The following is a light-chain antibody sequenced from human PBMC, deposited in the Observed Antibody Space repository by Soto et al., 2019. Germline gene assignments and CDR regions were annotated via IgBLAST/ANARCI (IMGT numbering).Light chain of an antibody. J-gene: IGKJ4*01. V-gene: IGKV1-9*01. CDR3: QQTRSYPST. CDR1: QGITSY. CDR2: GAS. Sequence: DIQMTQSPSTLSGSEGDRVTITCQASQGITSYLAWYQQKPGKAPNLLIYGASTLQSGVPSRFSGSGSGTDFTLTINSLQAEDFATYYCQQTRSYPSTFGGGTKVDNK.